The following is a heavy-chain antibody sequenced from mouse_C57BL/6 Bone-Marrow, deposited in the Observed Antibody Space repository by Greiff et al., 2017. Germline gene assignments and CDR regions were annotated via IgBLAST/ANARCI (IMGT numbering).Heavy chain of an antibody. J-gene: IGHJ4*01. Sequence: VQLQQSGPGLAKPSQTLSLTCSVTGYSITSDYWNWIRKFPGNKLEYMGYISYSGSTYYNPSLKSRISITRDTSKNQYYVQLNSVTTEDTATYLGARGVGMITTVYYYAMGYRCQRTTVTVSS. CDR2: ISYSGST. D-gene: IGHD2-4*01. V-gene: IGHV3-8*01. CDR3: ARGVGMITTVYYYAMGY. CDR1: GYSITSDY.